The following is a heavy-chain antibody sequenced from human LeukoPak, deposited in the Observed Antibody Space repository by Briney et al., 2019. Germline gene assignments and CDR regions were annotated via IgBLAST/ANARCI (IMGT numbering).Heavy chain of an antibody. V-gene: IGHV3-15*07. D-gene: IGHD4-17*01. J-gene: IGHJ4*02. Sequence: GGSLRLSCAAAGFIFSNVWMNWVRQAPGKGLEWVGRIKSEDDGGTIDYAPPVQGRFTVSRDDSKNMVYLQMDSLKTEDSAIYYCATGIDYGGGYWGQGTRVIVSS. CDR3: ATGIDYGGGY. CDR2: IKSEDDGGTI. CDR1: GFIFSNVW.